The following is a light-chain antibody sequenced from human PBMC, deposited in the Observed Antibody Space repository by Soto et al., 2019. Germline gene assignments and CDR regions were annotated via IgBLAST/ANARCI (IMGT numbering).Light chain of an antibody. CDR3: TWNAGTNTLV. J-gene: IGLJ1*01. CDR1: SNDIGITKY. CDR2: EVT. V-gene: IGLV2-8*01. Sequence: QSVLTQPPSASGSPGQSVTISCTGTSNDIGITKYVSWYQQRPGKVPKLMIYEVTERPSGVPDRFSGSKSGNTASLTVSGLQTEDEADYYCTWNAGTNTLVFGSGTKLTVL.